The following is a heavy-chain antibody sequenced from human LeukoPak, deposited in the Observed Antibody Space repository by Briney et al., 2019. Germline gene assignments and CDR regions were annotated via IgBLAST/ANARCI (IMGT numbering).Heavy chain of an antibody. D-gene: IGHD2-21*02. Sequence: GGSLRLSCAASGFTFSSYWMSWVRQAPGKGLAWVANIKQDGSEKYYVDSVKGRFTISRDNAKNSLYLQMNSLRAEDTAVYYCARVQGGHIVVVTAFFDAFDIWGQGTMVTVSS. J-gene: IGHJ3*02. CDR3: ARVQGGHIVVVTAFFDAFDI. CDR1: GFTFSSYW. CDR2: IKQDGSEK. V-gene: IGHV3-7*01.